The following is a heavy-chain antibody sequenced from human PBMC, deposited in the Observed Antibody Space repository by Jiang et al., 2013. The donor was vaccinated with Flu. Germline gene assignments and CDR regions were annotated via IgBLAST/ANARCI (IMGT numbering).Heavy chain of an antibody. CDR1: GGSISRGGDYY. Sequence: GSGLVKPSQTLSLTCTVSGGSISRGGDYYWSWVRQSPGTGLQWIGYIYYTGSTLYNPSLESRLVISLDTSKNQFTLSLNSVTDADTAVYFCARSLRDIWGSVNRGHYFDSWGQGILVTVSS. D-gene: IGHD3-16*01. CDR3: ARSLRDIWGSVNRGHYFDS. J-gene: IGHJ4*02. CDR2: IYYTGST. V-gene: IGHV4-30-4*01.